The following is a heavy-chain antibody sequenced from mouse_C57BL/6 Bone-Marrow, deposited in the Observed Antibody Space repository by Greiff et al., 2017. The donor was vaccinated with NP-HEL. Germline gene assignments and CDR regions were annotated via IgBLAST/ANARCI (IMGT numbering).Heavy chain of an antibody. CDR2: IRSKSNNYAT. J-gene: IGHJ1*03. CDR3: VREDGSSYWYFDV. V-gene: IGHV10-1*01. Sequence: GGGLVQPKGSLKLSCAASGFSFNTYAMNWVRQAPGKGLEWVARIRSKSNNYATYYADSVKDRFTISRDDSESMLYLQMNNLKTEDTAMYYCVREDGSSYWYFDVWGTGTTVTVSS. D-gene: IGHD1-1*01. CDR1: GFSFNTYA.